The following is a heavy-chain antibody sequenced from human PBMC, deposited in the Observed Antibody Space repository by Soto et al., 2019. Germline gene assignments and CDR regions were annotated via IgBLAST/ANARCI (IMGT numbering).Heavy chain of an antibody. D-gene: IGHD3-3*01. CDR2: INPSGGST. J-gene: IGHJ4*02. CDR3: ALPRYYDFWSGYYNY. Sequence: QVQLVQSGAEVKKPGASVKVSCKASGYTFTSYYMHWVRQAPGQGLERMGIINPSGGSTSYAQKFQGRVTMTRDTSTSTVYMELSSLRSEDTAVYYCALPRYYDFWSGYYNYWGQGTLVTVSS. CDR1: GYTFTSYY. V-gene: IGHV1-46*01.